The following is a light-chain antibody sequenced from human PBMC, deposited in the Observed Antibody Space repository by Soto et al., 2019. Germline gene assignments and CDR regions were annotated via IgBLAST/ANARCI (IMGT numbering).Light chain of an antibody. V-gene: IGKV1-5*03. CDR2: KAS. Sequence: DIQLTQSPSFLSASVGDRVTITCRASRTISSWLAWYQQKPGKAPKLLIYKASTLKSGVPSRFSGSGSGTDFTLTISRLEPEDFAVYYCQQYATSPWTFGQGTKVDIK. CDR1: RTISSW. J-gene: IGKJ1*01. CDR3: QQYATSPWT.